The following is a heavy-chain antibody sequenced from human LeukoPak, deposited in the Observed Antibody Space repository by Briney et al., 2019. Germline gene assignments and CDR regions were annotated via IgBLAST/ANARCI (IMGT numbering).Heavy chain of an antibody. D-gene: IGHD3-22*01. V-gene: IGHV3-30-3*02. CDR2: ISYDGSNK. Sequence: GRSLRLSCAASGFTFSSYAMHWVRQAPGKGLEWVAVISYDGSNKYYADSVKGRFTISRDNSKNTLYLQMNSLRVEDTAVYYCAKDRFFYDSGSKANWGQGTLVTVSS. J-gene: IGHJ4*02. CDR1: GFTFSSYA. CDR3: AKDRFFYDSGSKAN.